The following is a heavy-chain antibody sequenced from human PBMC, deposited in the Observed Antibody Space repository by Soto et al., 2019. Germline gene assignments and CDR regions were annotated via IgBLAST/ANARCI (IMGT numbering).Heavy chain of an antibody. CDR3: ASDVGEFPGAYFDF. Sequence: PSATLSLACAVSGESSSSSNWWSWVRQPPGKWLEWIGEIYHSGNTKYNPSLKSRVTISVDKSKNQFSLKLNSVTAADTAVYYCASDVGEFPGAYFDFWGQRTLVPVSS. D-gene: IGHD1-26*01. V-gene: IGHV4-4*02. J-gene: IGHJ4*02. CDR1: GESSSSSNW. CDR2: IYHSGNT.